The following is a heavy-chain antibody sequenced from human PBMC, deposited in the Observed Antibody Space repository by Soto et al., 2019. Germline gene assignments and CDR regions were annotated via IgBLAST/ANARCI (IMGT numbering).Heavy chain of an antibody. Sequence: PGAALKIPCKASGYNFTTFWISWMRQVPGKGLEWMGTIDPSDSYSNYSPSFQGHITLSADKSSNTAYLDFSNLKASDTAVYYCARHFPLPKDPQFYYNNYDGVDVWGHGTAVTVSS. CDR1: GYNFTTFW. J-gene: IGHJ6*02. CDR3: ARHFPLPKDPQFYYNNYDGVDV. V-gene: IGHV5-10-1*01. CDR2: IDPSDSYS. D-gene: IGHD3-3*02.